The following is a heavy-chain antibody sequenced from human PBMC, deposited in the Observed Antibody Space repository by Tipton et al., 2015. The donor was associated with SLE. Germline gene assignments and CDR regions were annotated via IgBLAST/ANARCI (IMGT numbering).Heavy chain of an antibody. CDR1: GGSVSSGNYY. V-gene: IGHV4-61*01. D-gene: IGHD3-10*01. CDR2: ISHTGTT. CDR3: ARDRGGYGAFDY. J-gene: IGHJ4*02. Sequence: TLSLTCTVSGGSVSSGNYYWSWIRQPPGKGLECIGYISHTGTTNYNPSLKSRVTISVDTSKNQFSLKLSSVTAADTAVYYCARDRGGYGAFDYWGQGALVTVSS.